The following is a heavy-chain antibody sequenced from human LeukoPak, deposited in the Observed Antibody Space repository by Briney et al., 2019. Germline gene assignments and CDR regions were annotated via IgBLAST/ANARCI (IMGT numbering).Heavy chain of an antibody. Sequence: GSLRLSCAASGFTFSSYWMSWVRQAPGKGLEWVANIKQDGSEKYYVDSVKGRFTISRDNARNSLYLQMNSLRVGDTAVYYCARDLHTAYYYYMDVWGKGATVTISS. CDR2: IKQDGSEK. J-gene: IGHJ6*03. V-gene: IGHV3-7*01. CDR1: GFTFSSYW. CDR3: ARDLHTAYYYYMDV.